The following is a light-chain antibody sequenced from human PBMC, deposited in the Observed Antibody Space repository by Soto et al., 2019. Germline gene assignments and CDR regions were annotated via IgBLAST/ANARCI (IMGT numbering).Light chain of an antibody. J-gene: IGLJ1*01. CDR2: EVS. CDR3: NSYAGDIIRFV. Sequence: QSVLTQPASVSGSPGQSVTISCTGTSSDVGAYKYVSWYRQHPGKAPKLMIYEVSSRPSGVSNRFSGSKSGNTASLTISGLQADDEADYYCNSYAGDIIRFVFGTGTKVTVL. V-gene: IGLV2-14*01. CDR1: SSDVGAYKY.